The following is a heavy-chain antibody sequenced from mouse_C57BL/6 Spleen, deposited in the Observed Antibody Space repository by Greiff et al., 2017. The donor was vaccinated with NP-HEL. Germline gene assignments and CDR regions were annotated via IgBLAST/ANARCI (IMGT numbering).Heavy chain of an antibody. Sequence: EVQLQQSGPGLVKPSQSLSLTCSVTGYSITSGYYWNWIRQFPGNKLEWMGYISYDGSNNYNPSLKNRISITRDPSKNQFFLKLNSVTTEDTATYYCARAYYYGSSYDAMDYWGQGTSVTVSS. D-gene: IGHD1-1*01. CDR1: GYSITSGYY. J-gene: IGHJ4*01. V-gene: IGHV3-6*01. CDR2: ISYDGSN. CDR3: ARAYYYGSSYDAMDY.